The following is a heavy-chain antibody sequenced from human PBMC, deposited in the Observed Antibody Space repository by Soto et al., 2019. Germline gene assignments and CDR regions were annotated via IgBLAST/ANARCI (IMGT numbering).Heavy chain of an antibody. D-gene: IGHD3-10*01. CDR1: GGAVSDYY. CDR2: ISNSGST. J-gene: IGHJ6*02. Sequence: ETLSLTGTIYGGAVSDYYCGWIRQPPKQRLEWIAEISNSGSTNYNPSLKSRVTISVDTAKNQFSLKMSSVTAADTAVYYCARGLRASFGVRLSYYYYGMDVWGQGTTVTVSS. V-gene: IGHV4-34*01. CDR3: ARGLRASFGVRLSYYYYGMDV.